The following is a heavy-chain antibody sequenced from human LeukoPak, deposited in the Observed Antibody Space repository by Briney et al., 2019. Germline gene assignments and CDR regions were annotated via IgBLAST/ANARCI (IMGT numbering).Heavy chain of an antibody. J-gene: IGHJ3*02. CDR2: IYYSGST. CDR1: GGSISSYY. CDR3: ARDGNYDILTTFDI. Sequence: PSETLSLTCTVSGGSISSYYWSWIRQPPGKGLEWIGYIYYSGSTNYNPSLKSRVTISVDTSKNQFSLKLSSVTAADTAVYYCARDGNYDILTTFDIWGQGTMVTVSS. V-gene: IGHV4-59*12. D-gene: IGHD3-9*01.